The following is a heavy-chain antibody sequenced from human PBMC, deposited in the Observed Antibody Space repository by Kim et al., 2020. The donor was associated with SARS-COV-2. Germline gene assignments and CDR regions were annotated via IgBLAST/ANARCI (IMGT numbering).Heavy chain of an antibody. CDR3: AREGIAARPQQPIDY. V-gene: IGHV3-11*01. D-gene: IGHD6-6*01. J-gene: IGHJ4*02. Sequence: DSVKGRFTISRDTAKNSLYLQMNSLRAEDTAVYYCAREGIAARPQQPIDYWGQGTLVTVSS.